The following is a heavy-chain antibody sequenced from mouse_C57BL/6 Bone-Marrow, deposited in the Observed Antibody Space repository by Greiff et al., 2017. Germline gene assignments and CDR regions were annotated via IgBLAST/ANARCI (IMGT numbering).Heavy chain of an antibody. Sequence: QVQLQQPGAELVRPGTSVKLSCKASGYTFTSYWMHWVKQRPGQGLEWIGVIDPSDSYTNYNQKFQGKATLTVDTSSSTAYMQLSSLTSEDSAVYYSARCNYDWFAYWGQGTLVTVSA. D-gene: IGHD2-4*01. CDR2: IDPSDSYT. CDR1: GYTFTSYW. J-gene: IGHJ3*01. V-gene: IGHV1-59*01. CDR3: ARCNYDWFAY.